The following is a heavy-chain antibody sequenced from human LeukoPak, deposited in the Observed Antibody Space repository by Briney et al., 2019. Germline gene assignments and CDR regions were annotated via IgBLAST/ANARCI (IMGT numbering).Heavy chain of an antibody. D-gene: IGHD3-3*01. Sequence: PSETLSLTCTVSGVSISNYSWSWIRQPAGKRLEWIGRIYASGSTDYNPSLKSRVTMSVYTSKNQFSLRLTSLTAADTAIYYCARDRETYDFWKGNGNWFDPWGQGTLVTVSS. CDR3: ARDRETYDFWKGNGNWFDP. J-gene: IGHJ5*02. CDR2: IYASGST. CDR1: GVSISNYS. V-gene: IGHV4-4*07.